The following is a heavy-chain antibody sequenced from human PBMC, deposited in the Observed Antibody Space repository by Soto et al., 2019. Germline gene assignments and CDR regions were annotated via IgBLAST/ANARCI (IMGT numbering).Heavy chain of an antibody. Sequence: PSETLSLTCTVSGGSISGYFWSWIRQPPGKGLEWIAYIYSSEYTDYNPSLKSRVTISVDMSRDQFSLQLKSVTAADTAVYYCMLGSGWKDFDYWGQGTLVTSPQ. D-gene: IGHD3-22*01. CDR3: MLGSGWKDFDY. J-gene: IGHJ4*02. V-gene: IGHV4-59*08. CDR2: IYSSEYT. CDR1: GGSISGYF.